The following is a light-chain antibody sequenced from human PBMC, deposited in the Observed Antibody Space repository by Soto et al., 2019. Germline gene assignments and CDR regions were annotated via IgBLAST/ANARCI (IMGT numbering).Light chain of an antibody. CDR2: DAS. Sequence: DIQMTQSPSTLSASVGDRVTITCRASQSISSWLAWYHQKPGKAPKRLIYDASSLESGVPSRFRGSGSGTKFTLTISSLQHDDFATYYCQQYNSYSQWTFGQGTKVEIK. J-gene: IGKJ1*01. CDR3: QQYNSYSQWT. V-gene: IGKV1-5*01. CDR1: QSISSW.